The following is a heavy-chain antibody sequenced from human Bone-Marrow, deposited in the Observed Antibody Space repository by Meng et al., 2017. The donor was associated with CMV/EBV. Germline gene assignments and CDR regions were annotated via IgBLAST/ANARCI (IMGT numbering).Heavy chain of an antibody. CDR1: GGSISSSSYY. CDR2: IYYSGST. V-gene: IGHV4-39*07. D-gene: IGHD3-3*01. CDR3: AREVYYDFWSGHLVY. J-gene: IGHJ4*02. Sequence: SETLSLTCTVSGGSISSSSYYWGWIRQPPGKGLEWIGSIYYSGSTYYNPSLKSRVTISVDTSKNQFSLKLSSVTAADTAVYYCAREVYYDFWSGHLVYWGQGTLVTGSS.